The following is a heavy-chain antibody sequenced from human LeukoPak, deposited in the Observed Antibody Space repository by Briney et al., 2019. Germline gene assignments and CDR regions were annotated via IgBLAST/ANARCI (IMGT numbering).Heavy chain of an antibody. V-gene: IGHV3-48*02. D-gene: IGHD3-10*01. J-gene: IGHJ3*02. CDR1: GFTFSSDS. Sequence: GGSLRLSCAASGFTFSSDSMIWVRQAPGKGLEWVSYISSSSSTIYYADSVKGRFTISRDNAKNSLYLQMNSLRDEATAVYYCARDLSGRYAFDIWGQGTMVTVSS. CDR3: ARDLSGRYAFDI. CDR2: ISSSSSTI.